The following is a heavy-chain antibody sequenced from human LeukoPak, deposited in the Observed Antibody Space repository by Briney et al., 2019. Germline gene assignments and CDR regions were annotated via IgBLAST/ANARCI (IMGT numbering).Heavy chain of an antibody. J-gene: IGHJ4*02. D-gene: IGHD3-9*01. Sequence: GRSLRLSCAASGFTFSSYAMSWVRQAPGKGLEWVSAISGSGGSTYYADSVKGRFTISRDNSKNTLYLQMNSLRAEDTAVYYCAKDMYTRDWPNYFDYWGQGTLVTVSS. V-gene: IGHV3-23*01. CDR2: ISGSGGST. CDR3: AKDMYTRDWPNYFDY. CDR1: GFTFSSYA.